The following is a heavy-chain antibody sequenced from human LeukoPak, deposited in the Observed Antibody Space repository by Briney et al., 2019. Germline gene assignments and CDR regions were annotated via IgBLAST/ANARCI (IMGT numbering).Heavy chain of an antibody. CDR1: GGTFSSYA. D-gene: IGHD6-6*01. CDR3: ARDWGEYSSSSGLVDYYYYYGMDV. Sequence: ASVKVSCKASGGTFSSYAISWVRQAPGQGLEWMGRIIPILGIANYAQKFQGRVTMTTDTSTSTAYMELRSLRSDDTAVYYCARDWGEYSSSSGLVDYYYYYGMDVWGQGTTVTVSS. V-gene: IGHV1-69*04. J-gene: IGHJ6*02. CDR2: IIPILGIA.